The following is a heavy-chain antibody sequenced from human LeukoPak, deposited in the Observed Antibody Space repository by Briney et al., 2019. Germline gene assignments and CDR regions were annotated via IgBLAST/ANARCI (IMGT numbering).Heavy chain of an antibody. CDR3: ARLPSSTRNNWFDP. CDR2: IYPDDSDT. J-gene: IGHJ5*02. D-gene: IGHD1-1*01. CDR1: GYSFSSYS. V-gene: IGHV5-51*01. Sequence: GESLKISCKGSGYSFSSYSTGWVRQVPGQGLEWMGIIYPDDSDTTYSPSFQGQVTISADKSISTAYLQWSSLKASDTAMYYCARLPSSTRNNWFDPWGQGTLVTVSS.